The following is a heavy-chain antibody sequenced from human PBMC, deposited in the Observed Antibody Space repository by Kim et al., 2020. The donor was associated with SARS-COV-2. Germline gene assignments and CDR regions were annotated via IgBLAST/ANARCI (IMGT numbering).Heavy chain of an antibody. D-gene: IGHD2-15*01. CDR2: IKASGGST. CDR3: AKDHRRGDIVVVVASTH. Sequence: GGSLRLSCGASGFTFSNYAMSWVRQAPGKGLEWVSGIKASGGSTYYADSVKGRFTISRDNSKNTLYLQMNSLRAEDTAVYYCAKDHRRGDIVVVVASTHWGQGTLVTVSS. CDR1: GFTFSNYA. J-gene: IGHJ4*02. V-gene: IGHV3-23*01.